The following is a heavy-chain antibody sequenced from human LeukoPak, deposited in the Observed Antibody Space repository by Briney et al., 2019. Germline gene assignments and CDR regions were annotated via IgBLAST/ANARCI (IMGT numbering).Heavy chain of an antibody. CDR2: IYTSGST. CDR3: ARGYNYGAHYWFDY. Sequence: SETLSLTCTVSGGSISSYYWSWIRQPAGKGLEWVGRIYTSGSTNYNPSLKSRVTISVDTSKNQFSLKLSSVTAADTAMYYCARGYNYGAHYWFDYWGQGTLVTVSS. J-gene: IGHJ4*02. V-gene: IGHV4-4*07. CDR1: GGSISSYY. D-gene: IGHD5-18*01.